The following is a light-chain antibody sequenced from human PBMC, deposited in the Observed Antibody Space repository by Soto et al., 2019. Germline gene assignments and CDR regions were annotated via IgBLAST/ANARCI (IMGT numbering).Light chain of an antibody. Sequence: EIVMTQSPATLSVSPGASATLFCRASESVSSDLAWYRQKPGQAPRLPIYYASIRATGIPARFSGSGSGTEFTLTINSLQSEDVAVYFCQQYYMWPPVFGQGTKLQI. CDR2: YAS. V-gene: IGKV3-15*01. J-gene: IGKJ2*01. CDR1: ESVSSD. CDR3: QQYYMWPPV.